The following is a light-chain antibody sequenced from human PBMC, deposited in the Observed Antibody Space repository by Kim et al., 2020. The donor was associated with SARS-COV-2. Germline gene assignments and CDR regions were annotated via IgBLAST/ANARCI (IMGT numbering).Light chain of an antibody. CDR3: QQYVSSPYT. J-gene: IGKJ2*01. Sequence: EIVLTQSPGTLSLSPGERATLSCRASQGVSGSYLAWYQQKPGQAPRLLIYGASSRATGFPDRFSGSGSGTDFTLTISRLEPEDFAVYYCQQYVSSPYTFGQGTQAGD. V-gene: IGKV3-20*01. CDR1: QGVSGSY. CDR2: GAS.